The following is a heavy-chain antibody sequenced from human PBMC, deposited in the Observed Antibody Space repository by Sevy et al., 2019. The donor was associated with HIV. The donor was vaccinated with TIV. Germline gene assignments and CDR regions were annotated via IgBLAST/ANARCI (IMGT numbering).Heavy chain of an antibody. CDR2: IKEDGSDK. CDR1: GFTFSSYW. V-gene: IGHV3-7*01. Sequence: GGSLRLSCAASGFTFSSYWMNWVRQAPGKGLEWVANIKEDGSDKYYVASVKGRFTTSRDNAQNSLYLEMNSLRAEDSAVYYCAGLDVWGKGTTVTVSS. CDR3: AGLDV. J-gene: IGHJ6*04.